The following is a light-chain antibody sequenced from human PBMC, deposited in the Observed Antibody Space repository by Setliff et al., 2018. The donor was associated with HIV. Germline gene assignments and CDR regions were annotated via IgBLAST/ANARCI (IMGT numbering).Light chain of an antibody. J-gene: IGLJ2*01. CDR1: SGSIDSNY. Sequence: NFMLIQPHSVSESPGKTVIISCTRSSGSIDSNYVQWYQQRPGSSPATLISEDSQRPSGVPDRFSGSIDSSANSASLTISGLKTEDEADYYCQSYDNNNVIFGGGTQRTVL. CDR3: QSYDNNNVI. CDR2: EDS. V-gene: IGLV6-57*01.